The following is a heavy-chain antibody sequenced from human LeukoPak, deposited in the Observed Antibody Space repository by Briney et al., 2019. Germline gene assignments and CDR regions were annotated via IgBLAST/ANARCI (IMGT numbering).Heavy chain of an antibody. CDR1: GFTFSSYA. Sequence: GRSLRLSCAASGFTFSSYAMHWVRQAPGKGLEWVAVISYDGSNKYYADSVKGRFTISRDNAKNSLYLQMNSLRAEDTAVYYCANAQLMLFDYWGQGTLVTVSS. J-gene: IGHJ4*02. CDR3: ANAQLMLFDY. CDR2: ISYDGSNK. D-gene: IGHD5-24*01. V-gene: IGHV3-30-3*01.